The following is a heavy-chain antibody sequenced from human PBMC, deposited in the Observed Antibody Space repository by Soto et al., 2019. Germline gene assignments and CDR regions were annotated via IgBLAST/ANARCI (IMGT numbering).Heavy chain of an antibody. D-gene: IGHD5-18*01. J-gene: IGHJ3*02. CDR3: AHVGPIQLWPHDAFEI. CDR2: IYWDDDK. Sequence: SGPTLVNPTQTLTLTCTFSGFSLSTSGVGVGWIRQPPGKALEWLALIYWDDDKRYSPSLKSRLTITKDTSKNQVVLTMTNMDPVDTATYYCAHVGPIQLWPHDAFEIWGQGTMVTVSS. V-gene: IGHV2-5*02. CDR1: GFSLSTSGVG.